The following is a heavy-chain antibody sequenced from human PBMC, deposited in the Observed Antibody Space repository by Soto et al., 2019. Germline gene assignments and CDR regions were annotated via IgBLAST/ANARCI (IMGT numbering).Heavy chain of an antibody. V-gene: IGHV4-59*01. J-gene: IGHJ4*02. Sequence: SETLSLTCTVSGGSISSYYWIWIRRPPGKGLEWIGYIYYSGSTNYNPSLKGRVTISVDTSKNQFSLKLSSVTAADTAVYYCARGYYYGSGSYLFDYWGQGTLVTVSS. CDR2: IYYSGST. CDR1: GGSISSYY. D-gene: IGHD3-10*01. CDR3: ARGYYYGSGSYLFDY.